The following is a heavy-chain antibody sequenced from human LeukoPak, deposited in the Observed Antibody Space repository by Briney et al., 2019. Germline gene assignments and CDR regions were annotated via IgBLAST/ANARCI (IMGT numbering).Heavy chain of an antibody. D-gene: IGHD6-13*01. CDR2: ISASGGGI. Sequence: PGGSLRLSCAASGFTFSNSAMSWVRQAPGKGLEWVSTISASGGGIHYADSVKGRFTVSRDNSKITLFLQMNSLRAEDTAVYYCAKAKPYSSSWYWDYWGQGTLVTVSS. V-gene: IGHV3-23*01. CDR1: GFTFSNSA. J-gene: IGHJ4*02. CDR3: AKAKPYSSSWYWDY.